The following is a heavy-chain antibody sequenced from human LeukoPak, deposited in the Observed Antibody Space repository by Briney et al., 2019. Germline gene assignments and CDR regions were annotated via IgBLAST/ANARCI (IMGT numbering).Heavy chain of an antibody. J-gene: IGHJ4*02. Sequence: SETLSLTCTVSGGSISGSSYYWGWIRQPPGKGLEWIGSIYYSGSTYYNPSLKSRVTISVDTSKNQFSLKLNSVTATDTAVYYCARDEVVVVPAAFIDYWGQGTLVTVSS. V-gene: IGHV4-39*02. CDR1: GGSISGSSYY. D-gene: IGHD2-2*01. CDR2: IYYSGST. CDR3: ARDEVVVVPAAFIDY.